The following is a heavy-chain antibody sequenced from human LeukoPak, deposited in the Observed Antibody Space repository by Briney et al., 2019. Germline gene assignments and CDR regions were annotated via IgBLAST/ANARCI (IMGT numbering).Heavy chain of an antibody. V-gene: IGHV3-23*01. J-gene: IGHJ5*02. Sequence: GGSLRLSCAASGFTFSSYAMSWVRQAPGKGLEWVSAISGSGGSTYYADSVKGRFTISRDNPKNTLYLQMNSLRAEDTAVYYCAKEPYSSSWREEYNWFDPWGQGTLVTVSS. D-gene: IGHD6-13*01. CDR2: ISGSGGST. CDR3: AKEPYSSSWREEYNWFDP. CDR1: GFTFSSYA.